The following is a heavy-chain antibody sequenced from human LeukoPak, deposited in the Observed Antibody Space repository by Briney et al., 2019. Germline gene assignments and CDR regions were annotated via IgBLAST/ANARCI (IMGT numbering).Heavy chain of an antibody. CDR1: GGSISSSSYY. V-gene: IGHV4-39*07. CDR3: ARGTLDGGYDFWSGYYLTPNFDY. D-gene: IGHD3-3*01. J-gene: IGHJ4*02. CDR2: IYYSGST. Sequence: SETLSLTCTVSGGSISSSSYYWGWIRQPPGKGLEWIGSIYYSGSTYYNPSLKSRVTISLDTSKNQFSLKLSSVTAADTAVYYCARGTLDGGYDFWSGYYLTPNFDYWGQGTLVTVSS.